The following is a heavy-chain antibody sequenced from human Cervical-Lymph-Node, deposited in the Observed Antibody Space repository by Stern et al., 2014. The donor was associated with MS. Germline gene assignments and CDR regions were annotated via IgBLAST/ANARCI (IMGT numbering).Heavy chain of an antibody. Sequence: QVKLGQSGGGLVQPGRTLRLSCAASGFTFSSTVMHWVRQAPGTGLAGEALILYEGSNTYYADSVKGRFTISRDNSKNTLYLQMNSLRAEDTAVYYCARRRDKHLDAGYFDLWGRGTLVTVSS. J-gene: IGHJ2*01. D-gene: IGHD5-24*01. V-gene: IGHV3-33*01. CDR3: ARRRDKHLDAGYFDL. CDR1: GFTFSSTV. CDR2: ILYEGSNT.